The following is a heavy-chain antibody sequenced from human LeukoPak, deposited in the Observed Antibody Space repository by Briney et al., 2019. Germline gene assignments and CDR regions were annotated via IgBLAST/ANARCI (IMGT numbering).Heavy chain of an antibody. CDR2: IYYSGST. Sequence: PSETLSLTCTVSGGSISSSSYYWGWIRQPPGKGLEWIGSIYYSGSTYYNPSLKSRVTISVDTSKNQFSLTLSSVTAADTAGYYCAGGRRGAGATSFDFGGQGTLVTVSS. CDR1: GGSISSSSYY. D-gene: IGHD1-26*01. V-gene: IGHV4-39*07. J-gene: IGHJ1*01. CDR3: AGGRRGAGATSFDF.